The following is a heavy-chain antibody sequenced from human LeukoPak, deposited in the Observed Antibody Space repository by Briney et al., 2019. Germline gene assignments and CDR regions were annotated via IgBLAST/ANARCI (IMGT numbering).Heavy chain of an antibody. D-gene: IGHD3-3*01. J-gene: IGHJ5*02. Sequence: SVKVSCKASGGTCSSYTFNWVRQAPGQGLEWMGGIIPIFGTANYAQKFQDRVTITADESTSTAYMELSSLRSEDTAVYYCAREWGEGWSDTEHTWFDPWGQGTLVTVSS. V-gene: IGHV1-69*13. CDR3: AREWGEGWSDTEHTWFDP. CDR2: IIPIFGTA. CDR1: GGTCSSYT.